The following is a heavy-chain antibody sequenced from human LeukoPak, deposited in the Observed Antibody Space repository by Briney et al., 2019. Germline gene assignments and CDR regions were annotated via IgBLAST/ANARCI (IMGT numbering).Heavy chain of an antibody. CDR2: ISSSGSTI. CDR3: ARAAILESYYDFWSGYFQSPVYYYMDV. CDR1: GFTFSSYE. D-gene: IGHD3-3*01. Sequence: GGSLRLSCAASGFTFSSYEMNWVRQAPGKGLEWVSYISSSGSTIYYADSVKGRFTISRDNAKNSLYLQMNSLRAEDTAVYYCARAAILESYYDFWSGYFQSPVYYYMDVWGKGTTVTVSS. V-gene: IGHV3-48*03. J-gene: IGHJ6*03.